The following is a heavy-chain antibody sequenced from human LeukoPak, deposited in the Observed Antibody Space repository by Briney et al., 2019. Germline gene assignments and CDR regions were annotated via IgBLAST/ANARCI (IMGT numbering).Heavy chain of an antibody. CDR2: MNPNSGNT. CDR1: GYTFTSYD. V-gene: IGHV1-8*01. CDR3: AGVGCSGGSRYLGYYGMDV. Sequence: ASVKVSCKASGYTFTSYDINWVRQATGQGLEWMGWMNPNSGNTGYAQKFQGRVTMTRNTSISTAYMELSSLRSEDTAVYYCAGVGCSGGSRYLGYYGMDVWGQGTTVTVSS. J-gene: IGHJ6*02. D-gene: IGHD2-15*01.